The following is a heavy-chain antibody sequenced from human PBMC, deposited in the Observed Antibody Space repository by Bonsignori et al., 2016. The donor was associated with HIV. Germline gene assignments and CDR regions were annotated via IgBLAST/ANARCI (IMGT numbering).Heavy chain of an antibody. CDR2: ISSSGSTI. CDR3: ARGSFPYYYYYYMDV. D-gene: IGHD2/OR15-2a*01. V-gene: IGHV3-11*01. Sequence: RQAPGKGLEWVSYISSSGSTIYYADSVKGRFTISRDNAKNSLYLQMNSLRAEDTAVYYCARGSFPYYYYYYMDVWGKGTTVTVSS. J-gene: IGHJ6*03.